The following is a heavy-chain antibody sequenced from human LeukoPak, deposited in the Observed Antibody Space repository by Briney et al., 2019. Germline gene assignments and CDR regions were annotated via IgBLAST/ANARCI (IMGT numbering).Heavy chain of an antibody. Sequence: GSLRLSCAASGFTFSSYAMSWVRQPPGKGLEWIASIYYSGSTYYNPSLKSRVTISVDTSKNQFSLKLSSVTAADTAVYYCARNPHSSSWYEIWFDPWGQGTLVTVSS. CDR2: IYYSGST. D-gene: IGHD6-13*01. CDR1: GFTFSSYA. V-gene: IGHV4-39*01. CDR3: ARNPHSSSWYEIWFDP. J-gene: IGHJ5*02.